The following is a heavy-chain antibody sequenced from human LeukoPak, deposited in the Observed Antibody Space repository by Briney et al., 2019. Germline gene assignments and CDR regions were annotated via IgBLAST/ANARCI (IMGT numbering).Heavy chain of an antibody. CDR2: INPNSGGT. CDR1: GYTFTGYY. V-gene: IGHV1-2*06. J-gene: IGHJ4*02. Sequence: RASVKVSCKASGYTFTGYYMHWVRQAPGQGLERMGRINPNSGGTNFAQKFQGRVTMTRDTSISTAYMELSSLRSDDTAVYYCARTDIAAAGNLDYWGQGTLVTVSS. CDR3: ARTDIAAAGNLDY. D-gene: IGHD6-13*01.